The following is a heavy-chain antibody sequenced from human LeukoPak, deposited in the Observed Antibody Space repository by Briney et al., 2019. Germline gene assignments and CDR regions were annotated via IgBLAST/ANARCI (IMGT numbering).Heavy chain of an antibody. J-gene: IGHJ5*02. CDR3: ARRQIGVRGNWFDP. D-gene: IGHD3-10*01. CDR2: IYYSGST. V-gene: IGHV4-59*08. Sequence: SETLSLTCGVYGGSFSGYYWSWIRQPPGKGLEWIGYIYYSGSTNYNPSLKSRVTISVDTSKNQFSLKLSSVTAADTAVYYCARRQIGVRGNWFDPWGQGTLVTVSS. CDR1: GGSFSGYY.